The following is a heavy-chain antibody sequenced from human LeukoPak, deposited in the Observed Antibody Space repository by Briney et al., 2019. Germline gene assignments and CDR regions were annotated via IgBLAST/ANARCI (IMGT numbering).Heavy chain of an antibody. V-gene: IGHV1-18*04. J-gene: IGHJ4*02. CDR2: ISAYNGNT. CDR3: ARGELWPRRADY. CDR1: GYTFTGYY. Sequence: GASVKASCKASGYTFTGYYMHWVRQAPGQGLEWMGWISAYNGNTNYAQKLQGRVTMTTDTSTSTAYMELRSLRSDDTAVYYCARGELWPRRADYWGQGTLVTVSS. D-gene: IGHD1-26*01.